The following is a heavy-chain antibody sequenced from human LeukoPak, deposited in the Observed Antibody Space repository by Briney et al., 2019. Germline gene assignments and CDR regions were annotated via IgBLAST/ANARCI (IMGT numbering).Heavy chain of an antibody. CDR1: GGPISSGGYY. V-gene: IGHV4-31*03. CDR2: IYYSGST. CDR3: ARFSSDCSTASCYLTY. D-gene: IGHD2-2*01. Sequence: PSETLSLTCTVSGGPISSGGYYWSWIRQHPGKGLEWIGYIYYSGSTYYNPSLKSRVTISVDTSKNQFSLKLTSVTAADTAVYYCARFSSDCSTASCYLTYWGQGTLVTVSS. J-gene: IGHJ4*02.